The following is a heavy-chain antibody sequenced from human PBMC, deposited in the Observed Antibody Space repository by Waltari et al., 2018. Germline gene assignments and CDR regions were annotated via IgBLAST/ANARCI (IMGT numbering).Heavy chain of an antibody. Sequence: QVPLVQSGAEGKKPGASVKVSCKASGYTFTGYYMHWVRQAPGQGLEWMGRINPNSGGTNYAQKFQGRVTMTRDTSISTAYMELSRLRSDDTAVYYCARESTVTSVGWFDPWGQGTLVTVSS. CDR3: ARESTVTSVGWFDP. CDR1: GYTFTGYY. V-gene: IGHV1-2*06. CDR2: INPNSGGT. J-gene: IGHJ5*02. D-gene: IGHD4-17*01.